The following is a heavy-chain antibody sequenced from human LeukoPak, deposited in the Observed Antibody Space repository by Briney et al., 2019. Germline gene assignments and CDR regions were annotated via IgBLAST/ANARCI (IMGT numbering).Heavy chain of an antibody. CDR2: ICGIVSST. V-gene: IGHV3-23*01. D-gene: IGHD2-15*01. CDR3: AKDQQRYCSGGSCLNSFDY. Sequence: ARGALRDSPAAPGFTSSSSATSCGCATLGERRRYVSAICGIVSSTYYADAVKGRFTISRDNSKNTLYLQMNSLRAEDTAVYYCAKDQQRYCSGGSCLNSFDYWGQGTLVTVSS. J-gene: IGHJ4*02. CDR1: GFTSSSSA.